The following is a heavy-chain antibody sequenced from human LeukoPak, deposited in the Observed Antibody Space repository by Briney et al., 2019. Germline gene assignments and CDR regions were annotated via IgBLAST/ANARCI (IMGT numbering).Heavy chain of an antibody. Sequence: SETLSLTCTVSGGFISSSSYYWGWIRQPPGKGLEWIGSIYHSGSTYYNPSLKSRVTISVDTSKNQFSLKLRSVTAADTAVYYCARDGGSYHDWGQGTLVTVSS. CDR1: GGFISSSSYY. J-gene: IGHJ4*02. CDR3: ARDGGSYHD. V-gene: IGHV4-39*07. D-gene: IGHD2-15*01. CDR2: IYHSGST.